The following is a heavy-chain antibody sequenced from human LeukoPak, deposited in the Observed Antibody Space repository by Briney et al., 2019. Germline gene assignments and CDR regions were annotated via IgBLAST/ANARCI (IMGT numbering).Heavy chain of an antibody. CDR2: IYTSGST. CDR3: ARAKRGSGYYDY. V-gene: IGHV4-4*07. J-gene: IGHJ4*02. D-gene: IGHD3-22*01. Sequence: PSETLSLTCTASGGSISSYYWSWIRQPAGKGLECIGRIYTSGSTNYNPSLKSRVTISVDKSKNQFSLKLSSVTAADTAVYYCARAKRGSGYYDYWGQGTLVTVSS. CDR1: GGSISSYY.